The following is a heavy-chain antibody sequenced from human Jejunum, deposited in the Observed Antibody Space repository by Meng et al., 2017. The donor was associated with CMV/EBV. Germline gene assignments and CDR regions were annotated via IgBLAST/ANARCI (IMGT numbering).Heavy chain of an antibody. J-gene: IGHJ4*02. D-gene: IGHD3-10*01. CDR1: GFAFNINW. Sequence: SCTASGFAFNINWMYWVRQVPGEGMVCVSRINYDETGTGYADSVKGRFTISRDNAKNTLYLRMNSLRPEDTAVYYCARDLDGSGSYWGQGALVTVSS. CDR2: INYDETGT. V-gene: IGHV3-74*01. CDR3: ARDLDGSGSY.